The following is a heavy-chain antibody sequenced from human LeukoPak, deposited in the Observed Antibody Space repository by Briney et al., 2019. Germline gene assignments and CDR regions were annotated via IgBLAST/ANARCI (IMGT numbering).Heavy chain of an antibody. CDR2: ISSSSSYI. V-gene: IGHV3-21*01. D-gene: IGHD5-18*01. Sequence: GGSLGLSCAASGFTFSSYGMHWVRQAPGKGLEWVSFISSSSSYIHYADSVKGRFSISRDNAKNSLYLQMNSLRAEDTAVYYCARDGYSYGSGGMDVWGQGTTVTVSS. CDR1: GFTFSSYG. J-gene: IGHJ6*02. CDR3: ARDGYSYGSGGMDV.